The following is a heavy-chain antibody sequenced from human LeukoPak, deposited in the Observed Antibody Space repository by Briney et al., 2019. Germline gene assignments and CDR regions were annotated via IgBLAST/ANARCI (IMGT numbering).Heavy chain of an antibody. V-gene: IGHV1-69*04. J-gene: IGHJ3*02. CDR1: GGTFSTFA. Sequence: ASVKVSCKASGGTFSTFALNWVRQAPGQGLEWMGRVIPILRQSDSAQKFQGRVTITADTSTSTAYMELRSLSSEDTAVYYCAKVRGSDAFDIWGQGTMVTASS. CDR2: VIPILRQS. CDR3: AKVRGSDAFDI.